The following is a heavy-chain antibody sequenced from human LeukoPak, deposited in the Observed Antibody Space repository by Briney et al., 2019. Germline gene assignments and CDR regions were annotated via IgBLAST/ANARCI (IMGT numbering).Heavy chain of an antibody. Sequence: ASVKVSCKASGYTCTGYYMHWVRHAPGQGLEWMGSSNPISGNTNYAHKSQGGVTMNRDTSISTAYMELSRLRSDNTAVYYCARGVDLYSNYFYSRGPGAPVTVSS. CDR2: SNPISGNT. CDR1: GYTCTGYY. V-gene: IGHV1-2*07. CDR3: ARGVDLYSNYFYS. J-gene: IGHJ4*02. D-gene: IGHD4-11*01.